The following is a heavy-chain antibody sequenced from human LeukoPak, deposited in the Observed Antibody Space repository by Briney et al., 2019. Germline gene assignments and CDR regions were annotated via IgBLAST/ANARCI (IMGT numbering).Heavy chain of an antibody. D-gene: IGHD5-12*01. Sequence: GGSLRLSCAASGFTFSSYAMSWVRQAPGKGLEWVSAISGSGGSTYYADSVKGRFTISGDNSKNTLYLQMNSLRAEDTAVYYCAKPIVATISYFDYWGQGTLVTVSS. CDR3: AKPIVATISYFDY. CDR1: GFTFSSYA. J-gene: IGHJ4*02. V-gene: IGHV3-23*01. CDR2: ISGSGGST.